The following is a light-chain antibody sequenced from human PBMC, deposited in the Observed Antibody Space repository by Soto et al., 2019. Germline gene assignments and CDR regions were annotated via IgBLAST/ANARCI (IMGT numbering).Light chain of an antibody. CDR1: QSIDSY. CDR3: HQSYDTPYT. V-gene: IGKV1-39*01. Sequence: DNQMTQSPSSLSASVGDRVTITCRASQSIDSYLNWYQQKPGKAPKLLIYDASSLQSGVPSRFSGSGSGTDFTLTISSLQPEDFATYYCHQSYDTPYTFGQGTKLEIK. J-gene: IGKJ2*01. CDR2: DAS.